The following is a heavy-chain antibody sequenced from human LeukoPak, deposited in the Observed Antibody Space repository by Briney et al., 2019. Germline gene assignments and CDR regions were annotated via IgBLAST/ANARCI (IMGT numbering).Heavy chain of an antibody. CDR1: GFTFDDYA. D-gene: IGHD3-3*01. CDR3: AKDFSRRGVVFCYYYMDV. J-gene: IGHJ6*03. Sequence: PGGSLRLSCAASGFTFDDYAVHWVRQAPGKGLEWVSLISWDGGSTYYADSVKGRFTTSRDNSKNSLYLQMNSLRAEDTALYYCAKDFSRRGVVFCYYYMDVWGKGTTVTVSS. V-gene: IGHV3-43D*03. CDR2: ISWDGGST.